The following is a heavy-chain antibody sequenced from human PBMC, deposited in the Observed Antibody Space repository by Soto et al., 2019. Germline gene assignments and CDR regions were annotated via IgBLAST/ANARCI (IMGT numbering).Heavy chain of an antibody. CDR3: ARDRVTMVRGVITHRFDY. V-gene: IGHV4-31*03. J-gene: IGHJ4*02. CDR2: IYYSGST. D-gene: IGHD3-10*01. CDR1: GGSISSGGYY. Sequence: SETLSLTCTVSGGSISSGGYYWSWIRQHPWKGLEWIGYIYYSGSTYYNPSLKSRVTISVDTSKYQFSLKLSSVTAADTAVYYCARDRVTMVRGVITHRFDYWGQGXLVTVYS.